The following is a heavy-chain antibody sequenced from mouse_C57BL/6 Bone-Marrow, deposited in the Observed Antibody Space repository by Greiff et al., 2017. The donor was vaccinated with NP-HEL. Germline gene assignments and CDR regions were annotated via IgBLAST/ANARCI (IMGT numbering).Heavy chain of an antibody. J-gene: IGHJ2*01. Sequence: QVQLQQPGAELVRPGSSVKLSCKASGYTFTSYWMDWVKERPGQGLEWIGNIYPSDSETHYNQKFKDKATLTVDKSSSPAYMQLSRLTSEDSAVYYCARGLAYWGQGTTLTVSS. CDR3: ARGLAY. CDR1: GYTFTSYW. V-gene: IGHV1-61*01. CDR2: IYPSDSET.